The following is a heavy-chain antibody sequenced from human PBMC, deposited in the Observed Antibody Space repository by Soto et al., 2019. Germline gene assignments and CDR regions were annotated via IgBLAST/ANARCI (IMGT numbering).Heavy chain of an antibody. D-gene: IGHD6-19*01. V-gene: IGHV4-61*01. CDR1: GGSVSSGSYY. J-gene: IGHJ4*02. Sequence: QVQLQESGPGLVKPSETLSLTCTVSGGSVSSGSYYWSWIRQPPGKGLEWIGYIYYSGSTNYNPSLKSRVTISVDTSKNQFSLKLSSVTAADTAVYYCARGGAVAGYGDYWGQGTLVTVSS. CDR3: ARGGAVAGYGDY. CDR2: IYYSGST.